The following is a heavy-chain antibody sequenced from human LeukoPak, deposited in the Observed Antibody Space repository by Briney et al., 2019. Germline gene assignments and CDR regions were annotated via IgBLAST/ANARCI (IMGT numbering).Heavy chain of an antibody. J-gene: IGHJ4*02. V-gene: IGHV3-23*01. D-gene: IGHD2-2*01. CDR3: AAPGVPAATYYFDY. CDR1: GFTFSSYA. Sequence: GGSLRLSCAASGFTFSSYAMTWVRQAPGKGLEWVSSISGSGDYTNYAGSVKGRFTISRDNSKNTVYLQMNSLRAEDTAVYYCAAPGVPAATYYFDYWGQGTLVTVSS. CDR2: ISGSGDYT.